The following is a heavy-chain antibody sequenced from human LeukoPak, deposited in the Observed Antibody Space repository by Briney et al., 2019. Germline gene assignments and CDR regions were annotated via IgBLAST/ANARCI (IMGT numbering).Heavy chain of an antibody. CDR3: ARHGSKDRYDY. CDR1: GGSISSIIYY. J-gene: IGHJ4*02. D-gene: IGHD1-26*01. Sequence: SETLSLTCTVSGGSISSIIYYWGWIRQPPGKGLEWIGSIYYSGSTYYNPSLKSRVTISVDTSKNQFSLKLSSVTAADTAVYYCARHGSKDRYDYWGQGTLVTVSS. CDR2: IYYSGST. V-gene: IGHV4-39*01.